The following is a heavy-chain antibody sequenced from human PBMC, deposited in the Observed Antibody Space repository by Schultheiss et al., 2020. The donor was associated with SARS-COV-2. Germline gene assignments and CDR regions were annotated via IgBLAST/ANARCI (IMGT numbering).Heavy chain of an antibody. V-gene: IGHV1-2*02. CDR3: ATAFVVVPAAIPPFDY. CDR1: GYTFTGYY. D-gene: IGHD2-2*01. Sequence: GESLKISCKASGYTFTGYYMHWVRQAPGQGLEWMGWISAYNGNTNYAQKLQGRVTMTRDTSISTAYMELSSLRSEDTAVYYCATAFVVVPAAIPPFDYWGQGTLVTVSS. CDR2: ISAYNGNT. J-gene: IGHJ4*02.